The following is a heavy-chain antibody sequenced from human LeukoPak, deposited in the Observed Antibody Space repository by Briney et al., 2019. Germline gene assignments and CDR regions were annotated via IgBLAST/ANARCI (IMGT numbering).Heavy chain of an antibody. D-gene: IGHD5-12*01. CDR2: IYYSRST. J-gene: IGHJ4*02. CDR1: GGSISSGDYY. V-gene: IGHV4-30-4*01. Sequence: SQTLSLTCTVSGGSISSGDYYWSWIRQPPGKGLEWIGYIYYSRSTYYNPSLKSRVTISVDTSKNQFSLKLSSVTAADTAVYYCARVYGYSGYDRRFDYWGQGTLVTVSS. CDR3: ARVYGYSGYDRRFDY.